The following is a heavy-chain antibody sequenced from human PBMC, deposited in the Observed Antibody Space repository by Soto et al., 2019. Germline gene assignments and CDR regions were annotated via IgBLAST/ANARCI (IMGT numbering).Heavy chain of an antibody. CDR2: IVVGSGNT. CDR3: AALKDYGDYEWLDY. V-gene: IGHV1-58*01. D-gene: IGHD4-17*01. Sequence: GASVKVSCKASGFTFTSSAVQWVRQARGQRLEWIGWIVVGSGNTNYAQKFQERVTITRDMSTSTAYMELSSLRSEDTAVYYCAALKDYGDYEWLDYWGQGTLVTVSS. CDR1: GFTFTSSA. J-gene: IGHJ4*02.